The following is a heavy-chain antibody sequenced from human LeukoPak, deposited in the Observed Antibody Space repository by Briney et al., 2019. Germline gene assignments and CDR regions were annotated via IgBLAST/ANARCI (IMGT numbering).Heavy chain of an antibody. CDR2: IYYSGST. Sequence: SETLSLTCTVSGDSISSRSYYWGWIRQPPGKGLEWIGSIYYSGSTYYNPSLKSRVTISVDTSKNQFSLKLSSVTAADTAVYYCARSQTVLYSSGWSDYWGQGTLVTVSS. J-gene: IGHJ4*02. D-gene: IGHD6-19*01. CDR1: GDSISSRSYY. CDR3: ARSQTVLYSSGWSDY. V-gene: IGHV4-39*07.